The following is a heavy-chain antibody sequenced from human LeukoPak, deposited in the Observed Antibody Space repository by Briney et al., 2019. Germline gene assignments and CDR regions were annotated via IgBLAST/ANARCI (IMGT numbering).Heavy chain of an antibody. V-gene: IGHV3-74*01. CDR2: INSDGSST. J-gene: IGHJ4*02. CDR3: ARAWSDILTGYDY. D-gene: IGHD3-9*01. Sequence: GGSLRLSCAASGFTFSSYWMHWVRQVPGKGLVWVSRINSDGSSTSYADSVKGRFTISRDNAKNTLYLQMNSLRAEDTAVYYCARAWSDILTGYDYWGQGTLVTVSS. CDR1: GFTFSSYW.